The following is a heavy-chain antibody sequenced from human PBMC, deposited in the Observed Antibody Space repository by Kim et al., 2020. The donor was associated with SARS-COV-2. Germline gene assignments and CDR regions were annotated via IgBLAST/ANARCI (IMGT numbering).Heavy chain of an antibody. V-gene: IGHV4-34*01. D-gene: IGHD3-16*01. CDR2: INPSGNT. CDR1: GGSLSGYY. Sequence: SETLSLTCGVYGGSLSGYYWSWIRQPLGKGLEWIGEINPSGNTNYNPSLKSRVTISVDMSQNQLSLKLTYVTAADTAVYYCARENPNWGWRWFDPWGQGTLVTVSS. CDR3: ARENPNWGWRWFDP. J-gene: IGHJ5*02.